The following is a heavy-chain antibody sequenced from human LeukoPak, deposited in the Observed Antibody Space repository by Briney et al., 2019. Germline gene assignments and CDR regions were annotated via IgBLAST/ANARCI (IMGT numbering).Heavy chain of an antibody. Sequence: GGSLRLSCAASGFTFSSYWMHWVRQAPGKGLVWVSRINSDGSSTSYADSVKGRFTISRDNAKNSLYLQMNSLRAEDTAVYNCARAGGSGTVDYWGHGTLVTVSS. V-gene: IGHV3-74*01. CDR2: INSDGSST. CDR1: GFTFSSYW. D-gene: IGHD3-10*01. J-gene: IGHJ4*01. CDR3: ARAGGSGTVDY.